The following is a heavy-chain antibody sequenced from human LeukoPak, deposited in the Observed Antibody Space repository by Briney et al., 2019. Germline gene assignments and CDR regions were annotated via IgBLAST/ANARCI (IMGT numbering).Heavy chain of an antibody. J-gene: IGHJ4*02. CDR1: GCTFSSYS. V-gene: IGHV3-21*01. CDR3: ARDQYGDYVFDY. D-gene: IGHD4-17*01. CDR2: IRSSSSYI. Sequence: GGSLRLPCVVSGCTFSSYSMNWVRQAPGKGLEWVSSIRSSSSYIYYADSVKGRFIISRDNAKNPLHLQMNSLRAEDTAVYYCARDQYGDYVFDYWGQGTLVTVSS.